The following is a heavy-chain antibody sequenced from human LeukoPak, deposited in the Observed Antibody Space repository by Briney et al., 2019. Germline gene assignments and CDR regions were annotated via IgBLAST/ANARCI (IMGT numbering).Heavy chain of an antibody. Sequence: PSETLSLTCAVYGGSFSGYYWSWIRQPPGKGLEWIGEINHSGSTNYNPSLKSRVPISVDTSKNQFSLKLSSVTAADTAVYYCGGYSYGLHYWGQGTLVTVSS. CDR3: GGYSYGLHY. V-gene: IGHV4-34*01. CDR1: GGSFSGYY. D-gene: IGHD5-18*01. J-gene: IGHJ4*02. CDR2: INHSGST.